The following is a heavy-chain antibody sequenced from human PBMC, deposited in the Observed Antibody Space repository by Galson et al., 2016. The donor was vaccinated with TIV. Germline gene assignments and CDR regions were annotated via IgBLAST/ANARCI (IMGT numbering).Heavy chain of an antibody. Sequence: LRLSCADSVFPFSGFSMNWVRQTPGKGLEWIGYVYGSGSPYYNSALKRRVTMSVDTSKNQFSLKLTSMTAADTAVYYCVRETKRGVWFDPWGQGSLVTVSS. J-gene: IGHJ5*02. D-gene: IGHD2-8*01. CDR1: VFPFSGFS. V-gene: IGHV4-31*02. CDR2: VYGSGSP. CDR3: VRETKRGVWFDP.